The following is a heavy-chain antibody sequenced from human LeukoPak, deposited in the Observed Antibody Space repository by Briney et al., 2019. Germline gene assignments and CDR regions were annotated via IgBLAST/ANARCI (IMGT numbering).Heavy chain of an antibody. Sequence: SVKVSCKASGGTFSSYAISWVRQAPGQGLEWMGGIIPIFGTANYAQKFQGRVTITTDESTSTAYMELSSLRSEDTAVYYCARSSAYCSGGSCWQEYSFDYWGQGTLVTVSS. CDR2: IIPIFGTA. V-gene: IGHV1-69*05. J-gene: IGHJ4*02. CDR1: GGTFSSYA. CDR3: ARSSAYCSGGSCWQEYSFDY. D-gene: IGHD2-15*01.